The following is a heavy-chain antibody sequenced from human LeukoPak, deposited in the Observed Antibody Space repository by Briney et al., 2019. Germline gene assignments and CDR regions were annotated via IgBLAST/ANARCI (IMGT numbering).Heavy chain of an antibody. V-gene: IGHV3-74*01. Sequence: GGSLRLSCAASGFTLGSYWMHWVRQVPGKGLVWVSRINSDGSATTYADSVKGRFTISRDNAKNTLYLQMNSLRAEDTAVYYCARGSRFTDYWGQGTLVTVSP. D-gene: IGHD3-10*01. CDR2: INSDGSAT. CDR3: ARGSRFTDY. CDR1: GFTLGSYW. J-gene: IGHJ4*02.